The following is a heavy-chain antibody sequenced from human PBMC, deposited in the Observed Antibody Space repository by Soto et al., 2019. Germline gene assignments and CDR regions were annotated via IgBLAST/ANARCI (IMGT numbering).Heavy chain of an antibody. CDR2: ISYDGRRK. CDR3: ANGGGELGDY. CDR1: GFTFSRYG. J-gene: IGHJ4*02. V-gene: IGHV3-30*18. D-gene: IGHD1-7*01. Sequence: QVHLVQSGGGVVQPGRSLRLSCAASGFTFSRYGMHWIRQAPGKGLEWVAVISYDGRRKYYGDSVKGRFTVSRDNSKKTLFLNRNGRETEDTAVYYGANGGGELGDYWGQGTLVTVSS.